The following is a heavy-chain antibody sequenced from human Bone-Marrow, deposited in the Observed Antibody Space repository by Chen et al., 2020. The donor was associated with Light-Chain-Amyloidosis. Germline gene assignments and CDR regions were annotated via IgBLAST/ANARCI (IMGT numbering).Heavy chain of an antibody. D-gene: IGHD5-12*01. CDR3: ARRRDGYNFDY. Sequence: EVQLEQSGPEVKKPEEALKISCKGYGYTFPNYWIGWVRQMPGKGLEWMGVIYPDDSDARYSPSFEGQVTISADKSITTAYLQWRSLKASDTAMYYCARRRDGYNFDYWGQGTLVTVSS. V-gene: IGHV5-51*01. CDR2: IYPDDSDA. CDR1: GYTFPNYW. J-gene: IGHJ4*02.